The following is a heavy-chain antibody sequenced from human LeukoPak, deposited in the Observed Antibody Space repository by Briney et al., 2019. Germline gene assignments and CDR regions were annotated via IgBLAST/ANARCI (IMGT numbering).Heavy chain of an antibody. CDR3: ARGTVTMVRGVMRNNWFDP. Sequence: ASVKVSCKASGYTFTGYYMHWVRQAPGQGLEWMGWINPNSGGTNYAQKFQGWVTMTRDTSISTAYMELSRLRSDDTAVYYCARGTVTMVRGVMRNNWFDPWGQGTLVTVSS. J-gene: IGHJ5*02. CDR1: GYTFTGYY. D-gene: IGHD3-10*01. CDR2: INPNSGGT. V-gene: IGHV1-2*04.